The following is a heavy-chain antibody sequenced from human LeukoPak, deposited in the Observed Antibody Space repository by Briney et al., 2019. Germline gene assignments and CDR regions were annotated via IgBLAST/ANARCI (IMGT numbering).Heavy chain of an antibody. J-gene: IGHJ4*02. D-gene: IGHD3-22*01. V-gene: IGHV3-23*01. CDR1: GFTFSSYA. CDR2: ISGSGGST. CDR3: AKEPPLKGSYDSSVDY. Sequence: GGSLRLSCAASGFTFSSYAMSWVRQAPGKGLEWVSAISGSGGSTYYADSVKGRFTISRDNSKNTLYLQMNSLRAEDTAVYYCAKEPPLKGSYDSSVDYWGQGTLVTVSS.